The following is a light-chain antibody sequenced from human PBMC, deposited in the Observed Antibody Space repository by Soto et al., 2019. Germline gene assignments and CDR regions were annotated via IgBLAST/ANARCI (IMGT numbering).Light chain of an antibody. CDR1: SSDVGGYNY. V-gene: IGLV2-14*01. Sequence: QSALTQPASVSGSPGQSITISCTGTSSDVGGYNYVSWYQQHPGKAPKLMIYDVSNRSSGVSNRFSGSKSGSTASLTISGLQAEDEADYYCSSYTSSSTRVFGGGTKLTVL. CDR2: DVS. J-gene: IGLJ2*01. CDR3: SSYTSSSTRV.